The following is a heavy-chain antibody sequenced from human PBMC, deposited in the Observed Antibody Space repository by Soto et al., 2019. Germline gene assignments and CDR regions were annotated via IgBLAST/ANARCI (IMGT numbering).Heavy chain of an antibody. D-gene: IGHD3-16*01. Sequence: ELQLVESGGGLVQPGESLRVSCAASGFTFSSYWIHWVRQAPGKGLVWVSRINGDGSTTNYADSAKGRFTIFRDNVKNTVYLQMNSLRADDTALYFCARGVPGYYAVDVWGQGTTVTVSS. CDR2: INGDGSTT. CDR3: ARGVPGYYAVDV. CDR1: GFTFSSYW. J-gene: IGHJ6*02. V-gene: IGHV3-74*01.